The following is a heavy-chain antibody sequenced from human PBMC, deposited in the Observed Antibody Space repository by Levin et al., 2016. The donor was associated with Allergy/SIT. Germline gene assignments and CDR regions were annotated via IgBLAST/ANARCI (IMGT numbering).Heavy chain of an antibody. CDR2: IYSSGSTI. Sequence: GGSLRLSCAASGFIFSNYNMNWVRQAPGKGLEWISYIYSSGSTIYYADSVEGRFTISRDNAKNSLYLQIHSLREEDTAVYYCARHRDLTGYKYIDYWGPGTLVTVSS. J-gene: IGHJ4*02. CDR3: ARHRDLTGYKYIDY. CDR1: GFIFSNYN. V-gene: IGHV3-48*02. D-gene: IGHD3-9*01.